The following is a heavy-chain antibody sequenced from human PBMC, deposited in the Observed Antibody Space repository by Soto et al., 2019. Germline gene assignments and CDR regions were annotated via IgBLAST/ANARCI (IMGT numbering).Heavy chain of an antibody. J-gene: IGHJ3*02. Sequence: QVQLQQWGAGLLKPSETLSLTCAVYGGSFSGYYWSWIRQPPGKGLEWIGEINHSGSTNYNPSLKSRVTISVDTSKNQFSLKLSSVTAADTAVYYCARLLGYCSGGSCRAFAIWGQGTMVTVSS. D-gene: IGHD2-15*01. V-gene: IGHV4-34*01. CDR3: ARLLGYCSGGSCRAFAI. CDR2: INHSGST. CDR1: GGSFSGYY.